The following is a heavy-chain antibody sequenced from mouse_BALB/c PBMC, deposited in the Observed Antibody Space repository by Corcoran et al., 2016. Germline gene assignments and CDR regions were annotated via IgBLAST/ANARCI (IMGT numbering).Heavy chain of an antibody. CDR2: IDPANGNT. CDR3: AIAWLAY. Sequence: EVQLEQSGAELVRPGASVKLACTACGFNIKVTYMHRVKQRPGQGLGWVGRIDPANGNTKYDPKFQGKATITADTSSNTAYLQLSSLTSEDTAVYYCAIAWLAYWGQGTLVTVS. CDR1: GFNIKVTY. V-gene: IGHV14-3*02. J-gene: IGHJ3*01.